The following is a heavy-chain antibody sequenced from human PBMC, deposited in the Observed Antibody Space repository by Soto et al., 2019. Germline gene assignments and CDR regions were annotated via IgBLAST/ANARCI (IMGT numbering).Heavy chain of an antibody. V-gene: IGHV4-59*01. CDR3: ARTLFGGGIWFDP. Sequence: SETLSLTCTVSGGSISSYYWSWIRQPPGKGLEWIGYIYYSGSTYYNPSLKSRVTISVDTSKNQFSLKLSSVTAADTAVYYCARTLFGGGIWFDPWGQGTLVTVSS. CDR1: GGSISSYY. J-gene: IGHJ5*02. CDR2: IYYSGST. D-gene: IGHD3-10*02.